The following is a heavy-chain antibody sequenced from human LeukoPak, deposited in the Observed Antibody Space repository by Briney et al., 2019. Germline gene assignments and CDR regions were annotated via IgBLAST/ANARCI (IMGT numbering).Heavy chain of an antibody. D-gene: IGHD3-22*01. CDR1: GDSIKSGVYY. Sequence: SETLSLTCTASGDSIKSGVYYWSWIRQTPGKGLEWIGYIHSGGNAYFNPSVEGRITISLDKSQNQIFLKLTSVSAADTAVYFCARDHYDSRGDYVVDYWGQGTLVTVSS. V-gene: IGHV4-31*03. CDR2: IHSGGNA. J-gene: IGHJ4*02. CDR3: ARDHYDSRGDYVVDY.